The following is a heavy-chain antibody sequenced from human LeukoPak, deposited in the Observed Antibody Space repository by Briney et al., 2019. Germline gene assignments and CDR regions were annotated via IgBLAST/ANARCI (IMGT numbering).Heavy chain of an antibody. D-gene: IGHD4-17*01. Sequence: GGSLRLSCAASGFTFSGYYMSWIRQAPGKGLEWVSYISSSSSYTNYADSVKGRFTISRDNAKNSLYLQMNSLRAEDTAVYYCARDRQDYGDYEGPWSFDLWGRGTLVTVSS. CDR3: ARDRQDYGDYEGPWSFDL. CDR1: GFTFSGYY. V-gene: IGHV3-11*06. J-gene: IGHJ2*01. CDR2: ISSSSSYT.